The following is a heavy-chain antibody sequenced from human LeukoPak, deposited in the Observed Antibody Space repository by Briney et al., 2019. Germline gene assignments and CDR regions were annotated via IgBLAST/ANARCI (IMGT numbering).Heavy chain of an antibody. CDR1: GVSINSGGYT. CDR2: SSRSRIT. Sequence: PSQTLSLACAASGVSINSGGYTWRWIGQPPGQGLEWIGESSRSRITKYSPSLKSRLTISLDTSMTHASLNLRSVTAADTAVYWCARQRTVSTTRGFDVWGQGTMVTVAS. D-gene: IGHD5/OR15-5a*01. J-gene: IGHJ3*01. V-gene: IGHV4-30-2*01. CDR3: ARQRTVSTTRGFDV.